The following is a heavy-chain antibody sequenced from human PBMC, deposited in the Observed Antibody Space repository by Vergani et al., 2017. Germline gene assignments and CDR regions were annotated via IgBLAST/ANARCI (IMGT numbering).Heavy chain of an antibody. D-gene: IGHD6-13*01. CDR3: AGDTHSWQRADR. CDR2: LSTTGGA. J-gene: IGHJ5*02. Sequence: QAQLQESGPGLVKPSETLSLTCHVFGVSVTDYNCNWIRQAPGKGLEWMGSLSTTGGATHASHNPSLKRRVSISVDTSKSQFSLRLTSVTAADSAIYYCAGDTHSWQRADRWGQGLLVSVSS. V-gene: IGHV4-59*02. CDR1: GVSVTDYN.